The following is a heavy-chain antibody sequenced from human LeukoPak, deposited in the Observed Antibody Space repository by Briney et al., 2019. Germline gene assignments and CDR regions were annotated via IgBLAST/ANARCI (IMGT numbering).Heavy chain of an antibody. CDR1: GLSFSSYG. D-gene: IGHD3-16*01. V-gene: IGHV3-30*02. CDR3: AKSPTPRLVHPPDY. J-gene: IGHJ4*02. CDR2: IRYDGNNK. Sequence: GGSLRLSCAASGLSFSSYGMHWVRQAPGKGLEWVAFIRYDGNNKYYADSVKGRFTISRDNSKNTLYVQMNSLKNEDTAVYYCAKSPTPRLVHPPDYWGQGTLVTVSS.